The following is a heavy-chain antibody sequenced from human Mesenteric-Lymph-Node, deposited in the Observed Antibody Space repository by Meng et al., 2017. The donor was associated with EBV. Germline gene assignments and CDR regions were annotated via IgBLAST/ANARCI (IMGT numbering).Heavy chain of an antibody. CDR1: GFTFSSYG. Sequence: QVQLVESGGGVVQPGRSRRLSCAGSGFTFSSYGMHWVRQAPGKGLEWVAVKWYDGSNKYYADSVKGRFTISRDNSKNTLYLQMNSLRAEDTAVYYCARGGYGDSYAVDYWGQGTLVTVSS. CDR2: KWYDGSNK. D-gene: IGHD4-17*01. J-gene: IGHJ4*02. CDR3: ARGGYGDSYAVDY. V-gene: IGHV3-33*01.